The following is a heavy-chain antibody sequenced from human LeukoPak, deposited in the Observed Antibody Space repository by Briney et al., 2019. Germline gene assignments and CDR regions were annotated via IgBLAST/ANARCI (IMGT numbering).Heavy chain of an antibody. V-gene: IGHV3-20*01. Sequence: GGSLRLSCAASGFTFDDYGMSWVRQAPGKGLEWVSGINWNGGSTGYADSVKGRFTISRDNAKNSLYLQMNSLRAEDTALYHCARAAYYESSGYYLNWGQGTLVTVSS. CDR1: GFTFDDYG. CDR3: ARAAYYESSGYYLN. CDR2: INWNGGST. J-gene: IGHJ4*02. D-gene: IGHD3-22*01.